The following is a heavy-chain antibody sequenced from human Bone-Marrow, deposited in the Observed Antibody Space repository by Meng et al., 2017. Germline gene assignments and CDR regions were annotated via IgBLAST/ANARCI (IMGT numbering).Heavy chain of an antibody. J-gene: IGHJ4*02. CDR1: GGSISSSNW. CDR2: IYHSGST. V-gene: IGHV4-4*02. CDR3: ARNTKEKYYDFWSGYPHYFDY. Sequence: GSLRLSCAVSGGSISSSNWWSWVRQPPGKGLEWIGEIYHSGSTNYNPSLKSRVTISVDKSKNQFSLKLSSVTAADTAVYYCARNTKEKYYDFWSGYPHYFDYWGQGTLVTVSS. D-gene: IGHD3-3*01.